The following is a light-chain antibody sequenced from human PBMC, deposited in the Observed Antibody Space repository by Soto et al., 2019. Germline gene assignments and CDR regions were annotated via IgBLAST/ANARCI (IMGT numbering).Light chain of an antibody. Sequence: QSVLTHPPSVSGAPGQRVTISCTGSSSNIGAPYDVHWYQQLPGTAPKLLIYGNNNRPSGVPDRFSGSKSGTSASLAITGLQAEDEADYYCQSYDRSLRGGVFGGGTKLTVL. CDR3: QSYDRSLRGGV. CDR2: GNN. V-gene: IGLV1-40*01. CDR1: SSNIGAPYD. J-gene: IGLJ2*01.